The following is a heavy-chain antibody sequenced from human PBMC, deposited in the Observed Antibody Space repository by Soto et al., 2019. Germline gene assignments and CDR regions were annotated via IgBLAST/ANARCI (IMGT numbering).Heavy chain of an antibody. CDR3: ARGFGRFNY. CDR2: IDGSGATK. D-gene: IGHD3-10*01. CDR1: GFTFNDFV. Sequence: EVQLLESGGGLVQPGGSLRLSCGVSGFTFNDFVMNWVRQAPGKGPEWLAYIDGSGATKKYADSVRGRFTISRDNPNNSLFLQMSSLSAADTAIYYCARGFGRFNYWGQGTPVSVSS. J-gene: IGHJ4*02. V-gene: IGHV3-48*03.